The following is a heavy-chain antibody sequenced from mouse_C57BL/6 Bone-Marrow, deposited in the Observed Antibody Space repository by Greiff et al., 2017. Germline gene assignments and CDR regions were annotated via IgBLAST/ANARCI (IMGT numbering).Heavy chain of an antibody. CDR2: ISDGGSYT. CDR1: GFTFSSYA. D-gene: IGHD2-10*02. Sequence: DVKLVESGGGLVKPGGSLKLSCAASGFTFSSYAMSWVRQTPEKRLEWVATISDGGSYTYYPDNVKGRFTISRDNAKNNLYLQMSHLKSEDTAMYYCARYGNYLYWYFDVWGTGTTVTVSS. J-gene: IGHJ1*03. V-gene: IGHV5-4*03. CDR3: ARYGNYLYWYFDV.